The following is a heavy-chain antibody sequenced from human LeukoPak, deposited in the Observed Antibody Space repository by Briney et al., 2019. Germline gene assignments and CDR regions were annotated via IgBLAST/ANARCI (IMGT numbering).Heavy chain of an antibody. J-gene: IGHJ5*02. V-gene: IGHV3-11*04. CDR3: ARYSNYYNWFDP. D-gene: IGHD4-11*01. Sequence: GGSLRLSCAASGFTFSDYYISWIRQAPGKGLEWVSYISSSGSTIYYADSVKGRFTISRDNAKNSLYLQMNSLRAEDTAVYYCARYSNYYNWFDPWGQGTLVTVSS. CDR1: GFTFSDYY. CDR2: ISSSGSTI.